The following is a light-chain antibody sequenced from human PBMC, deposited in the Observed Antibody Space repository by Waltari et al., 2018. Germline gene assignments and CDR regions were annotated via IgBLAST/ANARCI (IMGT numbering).Light chain of an antibody. CDR2: AVT. Sequence: QSALTQPASVTGSPGQSITISCTGSPPDIGSYDFASWYQQHPGTAPKLLIFAVTSRPSGVSARFSGSKSGSAASLTISGLLPEDEATYFCASYTSTSPVTIFGGGTKVAV. J-gene: IGLJ1*01. CDR3: ASYTSTSPVTI. CDR1: PPDIGSYDF. V-gene: IGLV2-14*03.